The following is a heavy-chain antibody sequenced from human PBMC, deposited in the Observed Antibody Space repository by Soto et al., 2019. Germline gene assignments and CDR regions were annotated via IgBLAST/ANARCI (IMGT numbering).Heavy chain of an antibody. Sequence: GGSMRLSCTASGFNFNKAWINWVRQETGKGLEWVGRIKSKTDGGTPDFAAPVKGRFAISRDDSKNVVYLQMNSLKVEDTGIYYCTTDSYSSIETVRFGYWGHGTLVTVSS. CDR3: TTDSYSSIETVRFGY. CDR2: IKSKTDGGTP. CDR1: GFNFNKAW. J-gene: IGHJ4*01. V-gene: IGHV3-15*07. D-gene: IGHD1-26*01.